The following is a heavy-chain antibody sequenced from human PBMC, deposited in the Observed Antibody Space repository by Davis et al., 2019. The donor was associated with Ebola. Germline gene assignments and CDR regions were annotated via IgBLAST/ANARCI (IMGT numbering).Heavy chain of an antibody. CDR1: GYTFTSYG. Sequence: AASVKVSCKASGYTFTSYGISWVRQAPGQGLEWMGIINPSGGSTSYAQKFQGRVTMTRDTSTSTVYMELSSLRSEDTAVYYCARGELLTLFDYWGQGTLVTVSS. CDR2: INPSGGST. D-gene: IGHD1-26*01. V-gene: IGHV1-46*01. J-gene: IGHJ4*02. CDR3: ARGELLTLFDY.